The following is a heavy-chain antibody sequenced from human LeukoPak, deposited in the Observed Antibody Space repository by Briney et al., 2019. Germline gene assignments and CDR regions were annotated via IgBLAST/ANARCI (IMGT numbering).Heavy chain of an antibody. CDR2: INSDGSST. CDR3: ARGRGYSHGNYYYMDV. CDR1: GFTFSSYW. Sequence: GGSLRLSCAASGFTFSSYWMHWVRQAPGKGLVWVSRINSDGSSTSYADSVKGRFTISRDNAKNTLYLQMNSLRAEDTAVYYCARGRGYSHGNYYYMDVWGKGTTVTVSS. J-gene: IGHJ6*03. D-gene: IGHD3-3*01. V-gene: IGHV3-74*01.